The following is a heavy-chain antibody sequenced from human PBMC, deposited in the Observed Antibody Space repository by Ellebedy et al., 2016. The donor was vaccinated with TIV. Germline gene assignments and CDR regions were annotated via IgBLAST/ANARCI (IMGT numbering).Heavy chain of an antibody. CDR3: ARVELTMIVVAENPGYWYFDL. V-gene: IGHV1-18*01. CDR1: GYSFTNFG. CDR2: ISAYNGNT. Sequence: ASVKVSCKASGYSFTNFGISWVRQAPGQGLQWMGWISAYNGNTNYAQNLQGRVTMTTDTSTSTAYMELRSLRSDDTAVYYCARVELTMIVVAENPGYWYFDLWGRGTLVTVSS. J-gene: IGHJ2*01. D-gene: IGHD3-22*01.